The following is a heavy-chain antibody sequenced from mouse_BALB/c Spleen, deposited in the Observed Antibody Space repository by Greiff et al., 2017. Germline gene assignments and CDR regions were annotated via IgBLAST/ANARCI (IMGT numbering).Heavy chain of an antibody. CDR1: GFNIKDTY. D-gene: IGHD2-3*01. Sequence: EVQLQQSGAELVKPGASVKLSCTASGFNIKDTYMHWVKQRPEQGLEWIGRIDPANGNTKYDPKFQGKATITADTSSNTAYLQLSSLTSEDTAVYYCARGEYDGLFAYWGQGTLVTVSA. J-gene: IGHJ3*01. V-gene: IGHV14-3*02. CDR2: IDPANGNT. CDR3: ARGEYDGLFAY.